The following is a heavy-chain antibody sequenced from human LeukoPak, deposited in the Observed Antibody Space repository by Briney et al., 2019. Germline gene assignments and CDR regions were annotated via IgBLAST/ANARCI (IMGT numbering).Heavy chain of an antibody. CDR2: INPNSGGT. Sequence: ASVKVSCKASGYTFTGYYMHWVRQAPGQGLEWMGRINPNSGGTNYAQKFQGRVTMTRDTSISTAYMELSRLRPDDTAVYYCARGDGAYYYDSSGYYDLTGYWGQGTLVTVSS. CDR3: ARGDGAYYYDSSGYYDLTGY. CDR1: GYTFTGYY. D-gene: IGHD3-22*01. V-gene: IGHV1-2*06. J-gene: IGHJ4*02.